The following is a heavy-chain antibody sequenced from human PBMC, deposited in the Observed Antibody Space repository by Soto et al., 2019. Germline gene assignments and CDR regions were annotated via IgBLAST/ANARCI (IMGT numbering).Heavy chain of an antibody. CDR2: ISYDGTNR. Sequence: SGGSLRLSCVASGFSFSNYAIHWVRQAPGKGLEWVSVISYDGTNRFYGESVKGRFTVSRDNSLKTVYLQMSSLIPEDTAIYYCARGLRPRGYNFYFRGQGVLVTVSS. CDR1: GFSFSNYA. V-gene: IGHV3-30*04. J-gene: IGHJ4*02. CDR3: ARGLRPRGYNFYF. D-gene: IGHD5-12*01.